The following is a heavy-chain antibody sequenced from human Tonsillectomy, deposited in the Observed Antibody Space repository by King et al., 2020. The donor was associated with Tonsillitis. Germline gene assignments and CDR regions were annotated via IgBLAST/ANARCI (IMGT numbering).Heavy chain of an antibody. Sequence: VQLVESGGGLVQPGGSLRLSCAASGFTFRSYWMSWVRQAPGKGLEWVANTQQDGSEKYYVDSVKGRFTISRDNAKNSLYLQMSRLRAEDTAVYSCARDFAEFDYWGQGTLVTVSS. D-gene: IGHD1-14*01. J-gene: IGHJ4*02. CDR3: ARDFAEFDY. CDR2: TQQDGSEK. CDR1: GFTFRSYW. V-gene: IGHV3-7*01.